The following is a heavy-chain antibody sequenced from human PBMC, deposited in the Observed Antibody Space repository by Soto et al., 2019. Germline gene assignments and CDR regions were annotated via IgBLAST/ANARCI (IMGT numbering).Heavy chain of an antibody. CDR2: IYPGDSDT. J-gene: IGHJ6*03. D-gene: IGHD4-17*01. CDR1: GYSFTSYW. V-gene: IGHV5-51*01. CDR3: ARLREHTLTPQLNYYYYMDV. Sequence: GESLKISCKGSGYSFTSYWIGWVRQMPGKGLEWMGIIYPGDSDTRYSPSFQGQVTISADKSISTAYLQWSSLKASDTAMYYCARLREHTLTPQLNYYYYMDVWGKGTTVTVSS.